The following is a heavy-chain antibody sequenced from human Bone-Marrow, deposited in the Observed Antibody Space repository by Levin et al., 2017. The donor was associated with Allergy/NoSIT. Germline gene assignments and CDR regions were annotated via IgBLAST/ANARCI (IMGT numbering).Heavy chain of an antibody. Sequence: ASVKVSCKASGYTFTGYYMHWVRQAPGQGLEWMGRINPNSGGTNYAQKFQGRVTMTRDTSISTAYMELSRLRSDDTAVYYCARPPAVGPRGNWFDPWGQGTLVTVSS. CDR3: ARPPAVGPRGNWFDP. CDR1: GYTFTGYY. CDR2: INPNSGGT. V-gene: IGHV1-2*06. J-gene: IGHJ5*02.